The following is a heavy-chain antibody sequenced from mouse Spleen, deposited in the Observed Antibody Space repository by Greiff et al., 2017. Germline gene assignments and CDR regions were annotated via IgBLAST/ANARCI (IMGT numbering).Heavy chain of an antibody. V-gene: IGHV1-7*01. CDR1: GYTFTSYW. CDR3: AVYDGYQAWFAY. Sequence: VQLQQSGAELAKPGASVKMSCKASGYTFTSYWMHWVKQRPGQGLEWIGYINPSTGYTEYNQKFKDKATLTADKSSSTAYMQLSSLTSEDSAVYYFAVYDGYQAWFAYWGQGTLVTVSA. J-gene: IGHJ3*01. CDR2: INPSTGYT. D-gene: IGHD2-3*01.